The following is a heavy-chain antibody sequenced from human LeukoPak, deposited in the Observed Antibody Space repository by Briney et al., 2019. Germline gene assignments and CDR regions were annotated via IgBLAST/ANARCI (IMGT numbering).Heavy chain of an antibody. V-gene: IGHV4-38-2*02. CDR2: IYHSGST. CDR1: GYSISSGSY. D-gene: IGHD6-13*01. J-gene: IGHJ5*02. CDR3: ARDGEVLSSSWFWFDP. Sequence: PSETLSLTCTVSGYSISSGSYWGWIRQPPGKGLEWIGSIYHSGSTYYNPSLKSRVTISVDTSKNQFSLKLSSVTAADTAVYYCARDGEVLSSSWFWFDPWGQGTLVTVSS.